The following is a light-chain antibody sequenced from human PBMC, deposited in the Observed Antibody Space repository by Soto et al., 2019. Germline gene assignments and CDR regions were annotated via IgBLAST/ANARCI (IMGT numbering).Light chain of an antibody. Sequence: DIQLTHSPSFLSASVLYIVTITFRSSQGINSFLAWYQQKPGKAPKLLIYAASTLQSGVPSRFSGSGSGTESTLTISSLRPEDFATYYCQQINSYPKITFGQGTRLEIK. CDR1: QGINSF. CDR2: AAS. V-gene: IGKV1-9*01. J-gene: IGKJ5*01. CDR3: QQINSYPKIT.